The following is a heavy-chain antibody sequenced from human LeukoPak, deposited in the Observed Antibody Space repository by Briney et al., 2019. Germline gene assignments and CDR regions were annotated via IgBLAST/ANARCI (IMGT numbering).Heavy chain of an antibody. V-gene: IGHV5-51*01. Sequence: PGESLEISFQGSGYRFTNYWIAWGRPMPGKGVGWMGIIYPAESDPRYSPSFQGQITISVDKSITTAYLQWSSLKASETAMYYCARTYYYDTSGFLTAYYFDYWGQGTLVTVSS. CDR1: GYRFTNYW. D-gene: IGHD3-22*01. J-gene: IGHJ4*02. CDR2: IYPAESDP. CDR3: ARTYYYDTSGFLTAYYFDY.